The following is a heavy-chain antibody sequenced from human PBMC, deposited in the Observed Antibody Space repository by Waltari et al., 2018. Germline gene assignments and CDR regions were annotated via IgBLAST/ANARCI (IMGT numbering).Heavy chain of an antibody. CDR3: VKMWGSKGSPG. J-gene: IGHJ4*02. D-gene: IGHD1-26*01. V-gene: IGHV3-23*04. Sequence: EVRLVESGGILLQPGESLRLSCAASGFLFSTNVLSWARQAPGKWLEWVSTISAGGGSTYYADSVKGRFSVSRDNSRNTLYLQMSSLRVEDTAIYYCVKMWGSKGSPGWGQGTLVTVSS. CDR1: GFLFSTNV. CDR2: ISAGGGST.